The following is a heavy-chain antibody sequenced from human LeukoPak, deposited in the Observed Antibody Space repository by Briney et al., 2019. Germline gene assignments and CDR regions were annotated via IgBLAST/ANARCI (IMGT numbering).Heavy chain of an antibody. V-gene: IGHV1-69*13. CDR2: IIPIFGTA. CDR3: AGGDGDYLSIGGMDV. D-gene: IGHD4-17*01. CDR1: GGTFSSYA. J-gene: IGHJ6*02. Sequence: ASVKVSCKASGGTFSSYAISWVRQAPGQGLEWMGGIIPIFGTANYAQKFQVRVTITADESTSTAYMELSSLRSEDTAVYYCAGGDGDYLSIGGMDVWGQGTTVTVSS.